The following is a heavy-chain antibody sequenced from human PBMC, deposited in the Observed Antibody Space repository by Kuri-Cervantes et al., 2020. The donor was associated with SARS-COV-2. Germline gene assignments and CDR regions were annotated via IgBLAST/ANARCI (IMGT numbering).Heavy chain of an antibody. CDR3: VRDIVPVGATYDAFDI. CDR1: GFTFSSYA. V-gene: IGHV3-30-3*01. D-gene: IGHD1-26*01. Sequence: GESLKISCAASGFTFSSYAMHWVRQAPGKGLEWVAVISYDGSNKYYADSVKGRFTISRDNSKNTLYLQMNSLRAEDTAVYYCVRDIVPVGATYDAFDIWGQGTMVTVSS. J-gene: IGHJ3*02. CDR2: ISYDGSNK.